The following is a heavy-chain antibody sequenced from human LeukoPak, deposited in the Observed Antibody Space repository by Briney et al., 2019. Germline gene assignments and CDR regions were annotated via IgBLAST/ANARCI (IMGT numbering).Heavy chain of an antibody. J-gene: IGHJ4*02. Sequence: PETLSLSCAVSRGSFSGSYWSWVRQPPGKGREWIGEINHSGSTNYNPSLKRRVTISVDTSKNQFSLKLSSVTAADTAVYYCARGLDYGDYHFDYWGQGTLVTVSS. D-gene: IGHD4-17*01. CDR1: RGSFSGSY. CDR3: ARGLDYGDYHFDY. V-gene: IGHV4-34*01. CDR2: INHSGST.